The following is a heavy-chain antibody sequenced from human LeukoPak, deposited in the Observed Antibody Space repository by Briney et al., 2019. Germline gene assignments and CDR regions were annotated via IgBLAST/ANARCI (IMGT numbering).Heavy chain of an antibody. D-gene: IGHD3-3*01. J-gene: IGHJ6*03. Sequence: PSETLSLTCTVSGGSISSGNYYWSWIRQPAGKGLEWIGRIYTSGSTNYSPSLKSRVTISVDTSKNQFSLKLSSVTAADTAVYYCARGRGDFWSGPSIPRYYYMDVWGKGTTVTVSS. CDR2: IYTSGST. CDR3: ARGRGDFWSGPSIPRYYYMDV. V-gene: IGHV4-61*02. CDR1: GGSISSGNYY.